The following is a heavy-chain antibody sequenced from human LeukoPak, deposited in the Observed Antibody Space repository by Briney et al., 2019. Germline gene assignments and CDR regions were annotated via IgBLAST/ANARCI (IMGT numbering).Heavy chain of an antibody. CDR1: GGSISSHY. D-gene: IGHD3-22*01. V-gene: IGHV4-59*11. Sequence: SETLPLTCTVSGGSISSHYWSWIRQPPGKGLEWIGYIYYSGSTNYNPSLKSRVTISVDTSKNQFSLKLSSVTAADTAVYYCARVHYYDSSGYSYFDYWGQGTLVTVSS. CDR2: IYYSGST. CDR3: ARVHYYDSSGYSYFDY. J-gene: IGHJ4*02.